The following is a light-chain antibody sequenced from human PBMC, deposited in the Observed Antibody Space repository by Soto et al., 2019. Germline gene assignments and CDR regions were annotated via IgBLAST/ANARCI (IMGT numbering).Light chain of an antibody. Sequence: QSALTQPASVSGSPGQSITISCTGTSSDVGGFNYVSWYQHHPGKAPKLMIYDVTDRPSGVSNRFSGSKSGNTASLTISGLQAEDEADYYCTSYTGTNTTVIFGGGTKVTVL. CDR3: TSYTGTNTTVI. V-gene: IGLV2-14*03. J-gene: IGLJ2*01. CDR1: SSDVGGFNY. CDR2: DVT.